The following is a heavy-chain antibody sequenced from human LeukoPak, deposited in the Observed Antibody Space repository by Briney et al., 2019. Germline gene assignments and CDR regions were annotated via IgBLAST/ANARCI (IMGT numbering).Heavy chain of an antibody. J-gene: IGHJ4*02. CDR3: AKARVHGGTFFDH. V-gene: IGHV3-9*01. Sequence: GGSLRLSCAASGFTFDDYAMYWVRQAPGKGLEWVSSISWNSGTIGYADSVKGRFTISRDNAKNSLYLQMNSLRAEDTALYYCAKARVHGGTFFDHWGQGTLVTVSS. CDR1: GFTFDDYA. CDR2: ISWNSGTI. D-gene: IGHD4-23*01.